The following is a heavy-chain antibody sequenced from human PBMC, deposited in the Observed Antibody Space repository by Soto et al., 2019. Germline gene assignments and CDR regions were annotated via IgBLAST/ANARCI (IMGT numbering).Heavy chain of an antibody. CDR1: GYTYPSYW. J-gene: IGHJ3*02. CDR3: ARHILLWSVRDAFDI. V-gene: IGHV5-51*01. Sequence: EVQLVQSGAEVKKPGESLKISCKGFGYTYPSYWIGWVRQMPGKGLEWMGIIYPEDSDTRYSPSFQGQVTISADKSISTAYLQWSSLKASDTAMYYCARHILLWSVRDAFDIWGQGTMVTVSS. D-gene: IGHD3-10*01. CDR2: IYPEDSDT.